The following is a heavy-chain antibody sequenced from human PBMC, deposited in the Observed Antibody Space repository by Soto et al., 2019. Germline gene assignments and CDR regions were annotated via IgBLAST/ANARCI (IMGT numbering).Heavy chain of an antibody. CDR2: ISRSGETI. CDR1: GITFSGFT. J-gene: IGHJ3*02. Sequence: HPGGSLRLSCAASGITFSGFTMNWVRQAPGRGLEWVSYISRSGETIYYADSVKGRFTISRDNSKNTLYPQMNSLRAEDTAVYYCAKDKAGDYDLGAFDIWGQGTMVTVSS. CDR3: AKDKAGDYDLGAFDI. V-gene: IGHV3-48*01. D-gene: IGHD4-17*01.